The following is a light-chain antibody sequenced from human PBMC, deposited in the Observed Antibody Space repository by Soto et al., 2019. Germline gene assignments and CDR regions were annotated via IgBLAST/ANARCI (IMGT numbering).Light chain of an antibody. CDR3: QRYNNWPLT. V-gene: IGKV3-15*01. CDR2: DSS. CDR1: QGIGST. J-gene: IGKJ4*01. Sequence: EIVLTQYPAALSVSPGERVTLSCMASQGIGSTLAWYQQKPGQTPRLLIYDSSTRAIGIPARFSGSRSGTEFTLTINGLQSEDFAVYYCQRYNNWPLTFGGGTKVDIK.